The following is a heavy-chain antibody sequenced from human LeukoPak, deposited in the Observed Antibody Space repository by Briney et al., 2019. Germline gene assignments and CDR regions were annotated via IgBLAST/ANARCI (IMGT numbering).Heavy chain of an antibody. J-gene: IGHJ4*02. V-gene: IGHV3-30*18. CDR1: GFTFSTYW. CDR3: AKDINAAVGPFDY. Sequence: GGSLRLSCAASGFTFSTYWMTWVRQAPGKGLEWVAVISYDGSNKYYGDSVKGRFTISRDNSKNTLYLQMNSLRAEDTAVYYCAKDINAAVGPFDYWGQGTLVTVSS. CDR2: ISYDGSNK. D-gene: IGHD6-13*01.